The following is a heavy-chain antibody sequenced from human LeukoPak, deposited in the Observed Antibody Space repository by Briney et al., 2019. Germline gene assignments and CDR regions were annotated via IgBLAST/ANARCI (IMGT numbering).Heavy chain of an antibody. CDR3: AKDRNGDYSWYFDY. CDR1: GFTFSIYG. J-gene: IGHJ4*02. Sequence: PGGSLRLSCEASGFTFSIYGMHWVRQAPGKGLEWVAFIRYAGINKYYADSVKGRFTISRDNSKNTLYLQMNNLRPNDTAVYYCAKDRNGDYSWYFDYWGQGTLVTVSS. D-gene: IGHD4-17*01. CDR2: IRYAGINK. V-gene: IGHV3-30*02.